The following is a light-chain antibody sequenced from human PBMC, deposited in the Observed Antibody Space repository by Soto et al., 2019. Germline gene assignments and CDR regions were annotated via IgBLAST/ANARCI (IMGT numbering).Light chain of an antibody. CDR2: KDS. J-gene: IGLJ1*01. V-gene: IGLV3-25*03. Sequence: SYELTQPPSVSVSPGQTARITCSGDALPKQYAYWYQQKPGQAPVLVIYKDSERPSGIPERFSGSRSGTTVTLTISGVQAEDEADYYCQSADSSGTHYVFGTGTKLTVL. CDR1: ALPKQY. CDR3: QSADSSGTHYV.